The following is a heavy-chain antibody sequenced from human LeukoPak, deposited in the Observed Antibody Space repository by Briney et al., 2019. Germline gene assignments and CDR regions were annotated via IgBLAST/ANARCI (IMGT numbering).Heavy chain of an antibody. Sequence: ASVKVSCKASGYTFTDYSVHWVRQAPGQGLEWMGRINPNSGAKNYAQKFQGRVTMTRDTSVSTVYMELNRLGSDDTAVYYCARELPFDYWGQGTLVTVSS. CDR1: GYTFTDYS. CDR2: INPNSGAK. CDR3: ARELPFDY. D-gene: IGHD3-10*01. J-gene: IGHJ4*02. V-gene: IGHV1-2*06.